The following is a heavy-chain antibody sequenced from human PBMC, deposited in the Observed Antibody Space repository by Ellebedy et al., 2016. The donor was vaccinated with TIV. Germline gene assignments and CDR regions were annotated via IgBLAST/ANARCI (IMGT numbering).Heavy chain of an antibody. CDR3: AREVPRMVATDY. CDR1: GGTFSSYA. D-gene: IGHD5-12*01. Sequence: ASVKVSCKASGGTFSSYAISWARQAPGQGLEWMGGIIPIFGTANYAQKFQGRVTITADESTSTAYMELSSLRSDDTAVYYCAREVPRMVATDYWGQGTLVTVSS. CDR2: IIPIFGTA. V-gene: IGHV1-69*13. J-gene: IGHJ4*02.